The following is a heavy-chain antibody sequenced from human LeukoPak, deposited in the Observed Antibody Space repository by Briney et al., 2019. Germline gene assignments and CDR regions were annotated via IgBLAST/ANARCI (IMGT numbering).Heavy chain of an antibody. CDR1: GHTLIALS. V-gene: IGHV1-24*01. CDR2: FEPEDGET. Sequence: ASVKVSCKVSGHTLIALSMRWVRQAPGKGVEWLGGFEPEDGETIYAQQFQGRVTMTEDTSTDTAYMELSSLRSEDTAVYYCAASSPQNWKTHEYWGQGTLVTVSS. CDR3: AASSPQNWKTHEY. J-gene: IGHJ4*02. D-gene: IGHD1-1*01.